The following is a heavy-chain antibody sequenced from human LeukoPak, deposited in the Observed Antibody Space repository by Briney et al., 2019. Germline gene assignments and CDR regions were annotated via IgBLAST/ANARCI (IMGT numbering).Heavy chain of an antibody. CDR1: NYSISNSLY. Sequence: SGALSLTCSGSNYSISNSLYWGWLRQPPGKGLEWIGSIYRSGSTFYNPSLKSRVTISLDTSKNQFSLKLSSVTAADTAVYFCARGTYGYYMDVWGKGTTVTVSS. J-gene: IGHJ6*03. CDR3: ARGTYGYYMDV. D-gene: IGHD4-17*01. CDR2: IYRSGST. V-gene: IGHV4-38-2*02.